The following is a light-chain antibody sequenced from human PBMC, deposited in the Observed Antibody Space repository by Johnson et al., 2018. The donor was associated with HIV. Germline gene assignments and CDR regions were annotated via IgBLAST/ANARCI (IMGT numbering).Light chain of an antibody. CDR1: SSDMGNYA. Sequence: QSVLTQPPSVSAAPGQKVTISCSGSSSDMGNYAVSWYQQLPGTAPKLLIYANNKRPSGIPDRFSGSKSGTSATLALTGLQTGEEADYYCGTWDGCLCSGFYVFGTGTKVTVL. CDR3: GTWDGCLCSGFYV. J-gene: IGLJ1*01. V-gene: IGLV1-51*02. CDR2: ANN.